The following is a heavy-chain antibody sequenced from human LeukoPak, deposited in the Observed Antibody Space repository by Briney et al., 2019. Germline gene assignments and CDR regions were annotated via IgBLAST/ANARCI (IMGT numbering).Heavy chain of an antibody. CDR2: IYTSGST. CDR3: ARAPLYMGTYGGNDALDI. J-gene: IGHJ3*02. D-gene: IGHD4-23*01. Sequence: KASETLSLTCTVSGGSISSYYWSWIRQPAGKGLEWIGRIYTSGSTNYNPSLKSRVTMSVDTSKNQFSLKLSSVTAADTAVYYCARAPLYMGTYGGNDALDIWGQGTMVTVSS. V-gene: IGHV4-4*07. CDR1: GGSISSYY.